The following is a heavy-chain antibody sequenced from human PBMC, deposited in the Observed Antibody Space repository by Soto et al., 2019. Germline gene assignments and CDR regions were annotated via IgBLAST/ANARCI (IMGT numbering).Heavy chain of an antibody. D-gene: IGHD6-19*01. CDR1: GGSISSYY. V-gene: IGHV4-59*08. J-gene: IGHJ4*02. CDR2: IYSSRST. CDR3: ARHPAVTGTAAYFDY. Sequence: SETLSLTCTVSGGSISSYYWSWIRQPPGKGLEWIRYIYSSRSTNYTTYIKSRVNITENTTKNQITQRMSSVTSADTAVYYCARHPAVTGTAAYFDYWGQGTLVTVS.